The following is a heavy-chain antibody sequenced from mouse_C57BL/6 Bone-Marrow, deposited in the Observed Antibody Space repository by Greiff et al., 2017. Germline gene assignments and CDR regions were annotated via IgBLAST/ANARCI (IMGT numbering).Heavy chain of an antibody. J-gene: IGHJ1*01. V-gene: IGHV3-8*01. Sequence: EVQGVESGPGLAKPSPTLSLTCSVTGYSITSDYWNWIRKFPGHKLEYMGYISYSGSTYYNPSIKSRISITRDTSKNQYYLQLNSVTTEDTATYYCVYGSRMWYFDVWGAGTTVTVSS. CDR1: GYSITSDY. CDR2: ISYSGST. CDR3: VYGSRMWYFDV. D-gene: IGHD1-1*01.